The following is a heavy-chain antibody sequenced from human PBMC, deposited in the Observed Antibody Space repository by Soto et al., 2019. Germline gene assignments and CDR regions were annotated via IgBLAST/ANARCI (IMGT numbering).Heavy chain of an antibody. CDR3: ARYEDSSGYYRPENWFDP. CDR1: GGSISSGGYY. V-gene: IGHV4-31*03. D-gene: IGHD3-22*01. CDR2: IYYSGST. Sequence: SETLSLTCTVSGGSISSGGYYWSWIRQHPGKGLEWIGYIYYSGSTYYNPSLKSRVTISVDTSKNQFSLKLSSVTAADTAVYYCARYEDSSGYYRPENWFDPWGQGTLVTVSS. J-gene: IGHJ5*02.